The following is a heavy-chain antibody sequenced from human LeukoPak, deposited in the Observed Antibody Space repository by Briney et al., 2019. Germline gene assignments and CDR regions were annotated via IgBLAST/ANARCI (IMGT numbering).Heavy chain of an antibody. CDR2: IIPIFGTA. D-gene: IGHD1-26*01. CDR1: GGTFSSYA. Sequence: GASVKVSCKASGGTFSSYAISWVRQAPGQGLEWMGGIIPIFGTANYAQKFQGRATITTDESTSTAYMELSSLRSEDTAVYYCARDSVGADYYYYMDVWGKGTTVTVSS. J-gene: IGHJ6*03. CDR3: ARDSVGADYYYYMDV. V-gene: IGHV1-69*05.